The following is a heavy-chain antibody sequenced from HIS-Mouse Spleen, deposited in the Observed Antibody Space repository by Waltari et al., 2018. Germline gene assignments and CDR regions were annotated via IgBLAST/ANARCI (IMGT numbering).Heavy chain of an antibody. CDR2: SYYSGST. V-gene: IGHV4-39*07. CDR3: AREIPYSSSWYDWYFDL. CDR1: GGSISSSSYY. D-gene: IGHD6-13*01. Sequence: QLQLQESGPGLVKPSETLSLTCTVSGGSISSSSYYWGWIRRPPGKGLGWIGSSYYSGSTYSTPSLRSRVTISVDTSKNQFSLKLSSVTAADTAVYYCAREIPYSSSWYDWYFDLWGRGTLVTVSS. J-gene: IGHJ2*01.